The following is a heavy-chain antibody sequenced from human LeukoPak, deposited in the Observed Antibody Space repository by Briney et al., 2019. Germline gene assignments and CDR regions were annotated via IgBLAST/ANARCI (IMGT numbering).Heavy chain of an antibody. CDR3: AREHRAYYDFWSGDYYFDY. J-gene: IGHJ4*02. CDR1: GGTFSSYT. CDR2: IIPILGIA. V-gene: IGHV1-69*04. Sequence: SVKVSCKASGGTFSSYTISWVRQAPGQGLEWMGRIIPILGIANYAQKFQGRVTITADKSTSTAYMELSSLRSEDTAVYYCAREHRAYYDFWSGDYYFDYWGQGTLVTVSS. D-gene: IGHD3-3*01.